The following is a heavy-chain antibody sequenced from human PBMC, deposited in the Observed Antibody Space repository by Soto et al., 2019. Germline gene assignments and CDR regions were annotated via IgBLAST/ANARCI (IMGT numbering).Heavy chain of an antibody. CDR1: GGSISSYY. CDR2: IYYSGST. V-gene: IGHV4-59*08. CDR3: ARRAEMATRYYYDYGMDV. D-gene: IGHD5-12*01. J-gene: IGHJ6*02. Sequence: QVQLQESGPGLVKPSETLSLTCTVSGGSISSYYWSWIRQPPGKGLEWIGYIYYSGSTNYNPSLKSRVTISVDTSTNQFSLKLSSVTAADTAVYYCARRAEMATRYYYDYGMDVWGQGTTVTVSS.